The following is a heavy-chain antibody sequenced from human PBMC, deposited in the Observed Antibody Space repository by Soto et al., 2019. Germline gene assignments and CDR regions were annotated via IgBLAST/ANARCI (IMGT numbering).Heavy chain of an antibody. D-gene: IGHD2-8*01. V-gene: IGHV1-18*01. Sequence: QVQLVQSRTEVKKPGASVKVSCKASGYTFDTKGIIWVRQAPGQGLEWMGWINTYNGDTNYAEKLQDRVSLTTDTSTRTAYMDLRSLRSDDTAVYYCASVVWSMNALDVWGQGTTVTVSS. CDR1: GYTFDTKG. CDR2: INTYNGDT. J-gene: IGHJ6*02. CDR3: ASVVWSMNALDV.